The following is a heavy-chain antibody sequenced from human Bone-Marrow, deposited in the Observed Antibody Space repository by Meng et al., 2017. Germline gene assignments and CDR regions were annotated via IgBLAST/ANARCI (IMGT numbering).Heavy chain of an antibody. D-gene: IGHD3-22*01. CDR1: GFTFDDYT. Sequence: GESLKISCAASGFTFDDYTMHWVRQAPGKGLEWVSLISWDGGSTYYADSVKGRFTISRDNSKNSLYLQMNSLRTEDTALYYCAKDARNYYDQVYFDYWGQGTRVTVAS. V-gene: IGHV3-43*01. CDR3: AKDARNYYDQVYFDY. CDR2: ISWDGGST. J-gene: IGHJ4*02.